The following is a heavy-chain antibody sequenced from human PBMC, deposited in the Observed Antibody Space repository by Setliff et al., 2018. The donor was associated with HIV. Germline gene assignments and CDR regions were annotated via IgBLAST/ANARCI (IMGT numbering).Heavy chain of an antibody. CDR2: INHSGST. J-gene: IGHJ4*02. V-gene: IGHV4-39*01. CDR1: GDSISSSTYY. D-gene: IGHD3-22*01. CDR3: ATFDYYDSSGYHYGGGF. Sequence: SETLSLTCTVSGDSISSSTYYWGWIRQPPGRGLEWIGEINHSGSTNYNPSLKSRVTISLDTSKNQFSLKLKSVTATDTAVYYCATFDYYDSSGYHYGGGFWGQGTLVTVSS.